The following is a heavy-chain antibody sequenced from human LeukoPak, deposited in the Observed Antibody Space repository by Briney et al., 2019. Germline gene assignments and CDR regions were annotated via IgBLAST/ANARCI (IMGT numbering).Heavy chain of an antibody. CDR1: GFTFSTFW. V-gene: IGHV3-7*01. CDR3: ARKNGLDS. J-gene: IGHJ4*02. CDR2: INQDGSQT. Sequence: GGSLRLSCAASGFTFSTFWMSWVRQAPGKGLEWVANINQDGSQTYYVDSVKGRFTISRDNAKNSLYLQMNSLRVEDTAVYYCARKNGLDSWGQGTLVIVSS.